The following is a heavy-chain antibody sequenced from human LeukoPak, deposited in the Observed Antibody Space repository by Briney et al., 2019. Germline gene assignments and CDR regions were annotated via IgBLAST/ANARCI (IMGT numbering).Heavy chain of an antibody. CDR3: ARDAVVPAACNWFDP. CDR1: GYSISSGYY. D-gene: IGHD2-2*01. V-gene: IGHV4-38-2*02. Sequence: SETLSLTCTVSGYSISSGYYWGWIRQPPGKGLEWIGSIYHSGSTYYNPSLKSRVTISVDTSKNQFSLKLSSVTAADTAVYYCARDAVVPAACNWFDPWGQGTLVTVSS. J-gene: IGHJ5*02. CDR2: IYHSGST.